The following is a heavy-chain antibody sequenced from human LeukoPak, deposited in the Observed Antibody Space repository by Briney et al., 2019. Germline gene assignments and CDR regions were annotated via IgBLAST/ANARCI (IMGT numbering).Heavy chain of an antibody. CDR1: RYTFTGYY. J-gene: IGHJ5*02. Sequence: ASMKVSCTASRYTFTGYYMHWVRQAPGQGLEWMGWINPNDGDTNYAQKFRGRVTMTRDTSISTAYMELSRLRSDDTAVYFCERSVADSSGYYHWFDPWGQGTLVIVSS. CDR3: ERSVADSSGYYHWFDP. D-gene: IGHD3-22*01. V-gene: IGHV1-2*02. CDR2: INPNDGDT.